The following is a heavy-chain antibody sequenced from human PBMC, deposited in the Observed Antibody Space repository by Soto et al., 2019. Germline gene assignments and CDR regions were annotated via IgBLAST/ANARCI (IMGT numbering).Heavy chain of an antibody. CDR3: AKDSYPTALRGPTLYDS. CDR1: GFTFRRYT. V-gene: IGHV3-23*01. J-gene: IGHJ4*02. Sequence: PGGSLRLSCAASGFTFRRYTMSWVRQAPGKGLEWVSSISDSGDRTYSADSVKGRFIISRDNSKDTVYLQMNRLKTDDTAVYFCAKDSYPTALRGPTLYDSWGQGTLVTVSS. D-gene: IGHD4-17*01. CDR2: ISDSGDRT.